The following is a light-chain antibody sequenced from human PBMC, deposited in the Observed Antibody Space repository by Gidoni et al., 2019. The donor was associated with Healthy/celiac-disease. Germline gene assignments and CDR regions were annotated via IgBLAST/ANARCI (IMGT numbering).Light chain of an antibody. J-gene: IGKJ2*01. CDR3: QQYYSTPYT. CDR1: QSVLYSSNNKNY. CDR2: WAS. V-gene: IGKV4-1*01. Sequence: DIVMTQSPDSLAASLGERATINCKSSQSVLYSSNNKNYLAWYQQKPGPPPKLLIYWASTRESGVPDRFSGSGSGTDFTLTISSLQAEDVAVYYCQQYYSTPYTFGQGTKLEIK.